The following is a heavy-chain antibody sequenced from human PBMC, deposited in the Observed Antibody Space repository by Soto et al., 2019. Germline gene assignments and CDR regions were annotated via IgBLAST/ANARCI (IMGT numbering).Heavy chain of an antibody. CDR3: VRAVWGGSIRFDP. CDR1: GGSSISSNW. V-gene: IGHV4-4*02. D-gene: IGHD3-16*01. J-gene: IGHJ5*02. Sequence: SETLSLTCAVSGGSSISSNWWSWVRQPPGKGLEWIGEIYHSGSTNYNPSLKSRVTISVDKSKNQFSLKLSSVTAADTAVYYCVRAVWGGSIRFDPWGQGTLVTVSS. CDR2: IYHSGST.